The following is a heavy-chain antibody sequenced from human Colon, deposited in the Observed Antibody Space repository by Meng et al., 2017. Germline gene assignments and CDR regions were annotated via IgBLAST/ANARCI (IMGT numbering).Heavy chain of an antibody. D-gene: IGHD4-17*01. V-gene: IGHV4-34*02. CDR3: ATGLRHGDWFDP. Sequence: QIQQGGAGPLKPSETPPLTCAVSGGSFSGFYWSWIRQPPGKGLEWIGEIDHFGISNYNSSLKGRLTMSVDTSKKQISLTLTSVTAADTAVYYCATGLRHGDWFDPWGPGTLVTVSS. CDR2: IDHFGIS. J-gene: IGHJ5*02. CDR1: GGSFSGFY.